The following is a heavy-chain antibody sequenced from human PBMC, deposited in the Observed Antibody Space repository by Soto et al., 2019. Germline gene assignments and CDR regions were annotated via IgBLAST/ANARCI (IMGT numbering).Heavy chain of an antibody. CDR3: AKHAVAGDGVWLAHA. CDR1: GFTFSSYA. Sequence: EVQLLESGGGLVQPGGSLRLSCAASGFTFSSYAMIWIRQVPGKGLEWVSGLYGSGRGIHYADSVKGRFTISRDNSAYAVYLQMNNLRVEDMAVYYCAKHAVAGDGVWLAHAWGRGTAVTVSS. V-gene: IGHV3-23*01. J-gene: IGHJ5*02. D-gene: IGHD4-17*01. CDR2: LYGSGRGI.